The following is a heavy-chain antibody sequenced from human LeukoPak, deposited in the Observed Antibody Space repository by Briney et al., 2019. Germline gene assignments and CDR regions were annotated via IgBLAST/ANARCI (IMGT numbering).Heavy chain of an antibody. CDR2: TYYRSKWYN. D-gene: IGHD2-21*01. CDR3: ARSGVIDMVPFDH. J-gene: IGHJ4*02. Sequence: SQTLSLTCAISGDRVSSNSAAWNWIRQSPSRGLEWLGRTYYRSKWYNDYAVSVKSRTTINPDTSKNPFSLQLNSVTPEDTAVYYCARSGVIDMVPFDHWGQGTLVTVSS. V-gene: IGHV6-1*01. CDR1: GDRVSSNSAA.